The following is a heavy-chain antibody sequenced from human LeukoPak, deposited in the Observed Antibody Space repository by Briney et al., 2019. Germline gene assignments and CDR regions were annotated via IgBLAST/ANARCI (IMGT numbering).Heavy chain of an antibody. CDR1: GFTFDDYA. CDR3: AKDGPNYYYYMDV. J-gene: IGHJ6*03. Sequence: GGSLRLSCAASGFTFDDYAMHWVRQAPGKGLEWVSLISWDGGSTYYADSVKGRFTISRDNSKNSLYLQMNSLRAEDTALYYCAKDGPNYYYYMDVWGKGTTVTVSS. CDR2: ISWDGGST. V-gene: IGHV3-43D*03.